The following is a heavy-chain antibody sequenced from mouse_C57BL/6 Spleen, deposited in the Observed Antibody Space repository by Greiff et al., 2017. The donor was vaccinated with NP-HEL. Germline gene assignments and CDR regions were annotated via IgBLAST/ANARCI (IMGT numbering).Heavy chain of an antibody. Sequence: QVQLQQPGAELVKPGASVKLSCKASGYTFTSYWMHWVKQRPGQGLEWIGMIHPNSGSTNYNEKFKSKATLTVDKSSSTAYMQLSSLTSEDSAVDCYTGGDYGSSYWFAYWGQGTLVTVSA. J-gene: IGHJ3*01. CDR2: IHPNSGST. CDR1: GYTFTSYW. CDR3: TGGDYGSSYWFAY. V-gene: IGHV1-64*01. D-gene: IGHD1-1*01.